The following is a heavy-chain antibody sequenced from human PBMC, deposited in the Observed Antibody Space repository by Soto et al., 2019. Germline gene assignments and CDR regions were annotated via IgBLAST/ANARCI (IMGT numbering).Heavy chain of an antibody. CDR3: ERDDYGDYDDYYYYGMDV. V-gene: IGHV3-11*05. CDR1: GFTFSDYY. Sequence: QVQLVESGGGLVKPGGSLRLSCAASGFTFSDYYMSWIRQAPGKGLEWVSYISSSSSYTNYADSVKGRFTISRDNAKNSLYLQMNSLSAEDTAVYYCERDDYGDYDDYYYYGMDVWGQGTTVTVSS. D-gene: IGHD4-17*01. J-gene: IGHJ6*02. CDR2: ISSSSSYT.